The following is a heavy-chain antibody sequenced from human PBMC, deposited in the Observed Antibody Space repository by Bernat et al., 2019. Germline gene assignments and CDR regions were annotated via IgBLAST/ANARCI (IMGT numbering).Heavy chain of an antibody. V-gene: IGHV3-30*18. CDR3: AKLYSSGSSVDY. D-gene: IGHD6-19*01. CDR1: GFTFSSYG. J-gene: IGHJ4*02. Sequence: QVQLVESGGGVVQPGRSLRLSCAASGFTFSSYGMHWVRQAPGKGLEWVAVISYDGSNKYYADSVKGRFTISRDNSKNTLYLQMNSLRAEDTAVYYCAKLYSSGSSVDYWGQGTLVTVSS. CDR2: ISYDGSNK.